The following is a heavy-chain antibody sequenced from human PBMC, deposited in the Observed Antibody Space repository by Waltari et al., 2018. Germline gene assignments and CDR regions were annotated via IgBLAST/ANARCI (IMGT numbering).Heavy chain of an antibody. CDR2: INPNSGGT. Sequence: QVQLVQSGAEVKKPGASVKVSCKASGYTFTGYYMHWVRQAPGQGLEWMGRINPNSGGTNYAQKFQGRVTMTRDTSISTAYMELSRLRSDDTAVYYCARDQGGYGAYYYYYMDVWGKGTTVTVSS. J-gene: IGHJ6*03. D-gene: IGHD5-18*01. CDR3: ARDQGGYGAYYYYYMDV. V-gene: IGHV1-2*06. CDR1: GYTFTGYY.